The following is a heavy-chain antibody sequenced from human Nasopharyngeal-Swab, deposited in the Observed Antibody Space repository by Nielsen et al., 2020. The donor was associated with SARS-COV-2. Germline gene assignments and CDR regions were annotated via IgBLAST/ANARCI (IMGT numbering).Heavy chain of an antibody. V-gene: IGHV3-7*01. CDR2: IKQDGSEK. J-gene: IGHJ4*02. CDR1: GFPLNSLW. D-gene: IGHD5-12*01. CDR3: AREGYSGYDSFYFDY. Sequence: GSPKPPRSAPGFPLNSLWMSRVPPAPGKGLEWVANIKQDGSEKYYVDSVKGRFTISRDNAKNSLYLQMNSLRAEDTAVYYCAREGYSGYDSFYFDYWGQGTLVTVSS.